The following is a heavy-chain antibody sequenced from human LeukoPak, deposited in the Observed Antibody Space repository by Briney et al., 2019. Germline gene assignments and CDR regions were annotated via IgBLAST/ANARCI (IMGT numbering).Heavy chain of an antibody. D-gene: IGHD5-18*01. CDR3: AREGDTAMAYFDY. Sequence: GASVKVSCKASGYTFTDYYIHWARQAPGQGLEWMGWVNPHTGGINYARKFQGRVTMTWDTSISTAYMELSSLRSDDTAVFYCAREGDTAMAYFDYWGQGTLVTVSS. V-gene: IGHV1-2*02. J-gene: IGHJ4*02. CDR1: GYTFTDYY. CDR2: VNPHTGGI.